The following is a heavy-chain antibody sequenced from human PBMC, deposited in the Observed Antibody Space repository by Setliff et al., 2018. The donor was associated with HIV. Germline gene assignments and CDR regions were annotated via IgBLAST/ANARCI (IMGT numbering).Heavy chain of an antibody. V-gene: IGHV4-34*01. J-gene: IGHJ6*02. CDR3: ARVRRGYSYGTYYYYGMDV. D-gene: IGHD5-18*01. CDR1: GGSFSGYY. Sequence: SETLSLTCAVCGGSFSGYYWSWIRQPPGKGLEWIGEINHSGSTNYNPSLKSRVTISVDTSKNQFSLKLTSVTAAGTLVYYCARVRRGYSYGTYYYYGMDVWGQGTTVTVSS. CDR2: INHSGST.